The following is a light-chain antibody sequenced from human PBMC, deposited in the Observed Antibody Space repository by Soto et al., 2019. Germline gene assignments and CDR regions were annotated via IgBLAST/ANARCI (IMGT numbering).Light chain of an antibody. CDR2: YDS. CDR3: XVXXXSSDQPV. CDR1: NIGTYS. V-gene: IGLV3-21*01. J-gene: IGLJ2*01. Sequence: SYELTQPPSVSVAPGKTARITCGGNNIGTYSVHWYQQKPGQAPVLVVYYDSDRPSGIPERFSGSNSGYTATLTISRVEAXXXXXXXXXVXXXSSDQPVFGGGTKLTVL.